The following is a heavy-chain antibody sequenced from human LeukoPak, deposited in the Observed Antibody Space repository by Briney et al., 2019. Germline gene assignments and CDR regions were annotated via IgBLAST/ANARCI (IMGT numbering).Heavy chain of an antibody. D-gene: IGHD3-10*01. Sequence: PSETLSLTCAASAFTISSYARSWVRQPPGKGLEWIAYIYYTGSTNYNPSLKSRVTISVDTSKNQFSLKLSCVTAADTDVYYCAILSGSGSYYRVMDVWGKGTTVTVSS. CDR1: AFTISSYA. V-gene: IGHV4-59*08. CDR3: AILSGSGSYYRVMDV. CDR2: IYYTGST. J-gene: IGHJ6*03.